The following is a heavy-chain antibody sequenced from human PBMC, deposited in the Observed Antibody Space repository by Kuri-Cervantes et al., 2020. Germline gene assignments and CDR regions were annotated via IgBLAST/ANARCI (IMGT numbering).Heavy chain of an antibody. J-gene: IGHJ4*02. CDR3: ARAATDFSPTDD. CDR1: GFTFGDYA. CDR2: IRSKTYGGTA. V-gene: IGHV3-49*04. Sequence: GESLKISCRTSGFTFGDYALSWVRQAPGKGLEWVAFIRSKTYGGTAEYAASVQGRFIISRDDSKTIAYLQMNSLKTEDTAVYYCARAATDFSPTDDWGQGTLVTVSS. D-gene: IGHD2-15*01.